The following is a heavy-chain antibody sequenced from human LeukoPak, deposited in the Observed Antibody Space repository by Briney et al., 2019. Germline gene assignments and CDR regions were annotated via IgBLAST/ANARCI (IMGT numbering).Heavy chain of an antibody. CDR2: IKGDGSST. V-gene: IGHV3-74*01. Sequence: GGSLRLSCAASGFTFSNYWMHWVRQAPGKGLVWVSRIKGDGSSTSYADSVKGRFTISRDNAKNTLYLQMNSLRAEDTAVYYCATKDGLAVPAAIGKFDYWGQGTLVTVSS. J-gene: IGHJ4*02. D-gene: IGHD2-2*02. CDR3: ATKDGLAVPAAIGKFDY. CDR1: GFTFSNYW.